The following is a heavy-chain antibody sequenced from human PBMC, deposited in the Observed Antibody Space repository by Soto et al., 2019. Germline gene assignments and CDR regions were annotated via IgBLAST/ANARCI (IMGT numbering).Heavy chain of an antibody. V-gene: IGHV5-51*01. D-gene: IGHD2-8*02. CDR1: GYNFANFW. Sequence: HGESLKISCKGSGYNFANFWIGWVRQMPGKGLEWMGMIFPGDSDTKNSPSLEGQITMSVDKSDSSAYLQWRSLKASDTAIYYCAAGYSTGLDAFDIWGQGTMVTVS. CDR2: IFPGDSDT. J-gene: IGHJ3*02. CDR3: AAGYSTGLDAFDI.